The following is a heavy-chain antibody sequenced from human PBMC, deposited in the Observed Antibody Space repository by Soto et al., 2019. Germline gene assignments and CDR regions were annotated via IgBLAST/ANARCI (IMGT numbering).Heavy chain of an antibody. D-gene: IGHD2-2*01. Sequence: SETLSLTCTVSGGSISSGDYYWSWIRQPPGKGLEWIEYIYYSGSTYYNPSLKSRVTISVDRSKNQFSLKLSSVTAADTAVYNCAREAEDIVVVPAARYFDYWGQGTLVTVSS. CDR2: IYYSGST. CDR1: GGSISSGDYY. J-gene: IGHJ4*02. CDR3: AREAEDIVVVPAARYFDY. V-gene: IGHV4-30-4*01.